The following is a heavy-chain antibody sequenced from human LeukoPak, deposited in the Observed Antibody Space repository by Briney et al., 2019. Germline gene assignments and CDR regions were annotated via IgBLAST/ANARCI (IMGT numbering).Heavy chain of an antibody. CDR1: GYTCTSYY. CDR2: INPNSGGT. D-gene: IGHD2-21*02. V-gene: IGHV1-2*02. J-gene: IGHJ6*02. Sequence: GASVKVSCKASGYTCTSYYRHWVRQAPGQGLEWMGWINPNSGGTKYAQKFQGRVTMTRDTSISTAYMELSRLRSDDTAVYYCAADNVESCDGDCYSVGAEHYYYYYGMDVWGQGTTVTVSS. CDR3: AADNVESCDGDCYSVGAEHYYYYYGMDV.